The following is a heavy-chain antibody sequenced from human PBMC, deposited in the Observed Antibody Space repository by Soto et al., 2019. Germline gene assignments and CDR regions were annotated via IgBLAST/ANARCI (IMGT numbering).Heavy chain of an antibody. V-gene: IGHV3-21*01. CDR1: GFTFSSYS. D-gene: IGHD3-9*01. CDR2: ISSSSSYI. Sequence: GGSLSLSCAASGFTFSSYSMNWVRQAPGKGLEWVSSISSSSSYIYYADSVKGRFTISRDNAKNSLYLQMNSLRAEDTAVYYCAGVRAVDWLLTARSYGMDVWGQGTTVTVSS. J-gene: IGHJ6*02. CDR3: AGVRAVDWLLTARSYGMDV.